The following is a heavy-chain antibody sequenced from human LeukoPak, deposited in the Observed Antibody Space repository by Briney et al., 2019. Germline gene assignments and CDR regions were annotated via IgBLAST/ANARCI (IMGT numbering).Heavy chain of an antibody. CDR3: ARVEGSDCWGGSNTIFDY. Sequence: SETVSLTCAVSGYPLSTAYYWGWIRQPPGKGLEWIGNVHHSGSTYYNPSLKSRVTISLDTSKNQFSLTLTSVSAADTGLFYCARVEGSDCWGGSNTIFDYWGQGTLVTVSS. J-gene: IGHJ4*02. CDR2: VHHSGST. D-gene: IGHD3-3*01. CDR1: GYPLSTAYY. V-gene: IGHV4-38-2*01.